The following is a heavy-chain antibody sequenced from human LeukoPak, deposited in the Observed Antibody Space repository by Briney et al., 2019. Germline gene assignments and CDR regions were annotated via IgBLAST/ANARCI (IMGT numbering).Heavy chain of an antibody. CDR1: GGSISSYY. CDR2: IYTSGST. D-gene: IGHD6-19*01. CDR3: ARALHLTGAAVAGPNWFDP. V-gene: IGHV4-4*07. Sequence: SETLSLTCTVSGGSISSYYWSWIRQPAGKGLEWIGRIYTSGSTNYNPSLKSRVTMSVDTSKNQFSLKLSSVTAADTAVYYCARALHLTGAAVAGPNWFDPWGQGTLVTVSS. J-gene: IGHJ5*02.